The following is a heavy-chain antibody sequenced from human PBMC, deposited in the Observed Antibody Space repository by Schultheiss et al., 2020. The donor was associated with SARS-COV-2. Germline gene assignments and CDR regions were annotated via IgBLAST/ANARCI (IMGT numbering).Heavy chain of an antibody. Sequence: SVKVSCKASGYTFTGYYMHWVRQAPGQGLEWMGGIIPIFGTANYAQKFQGRVTITADKSTSTAYMELSSLRSEDTAVYYCARILDDYYYYGMDVWGQGTTVTVSS. V-gene: IGHV1-69*06. D-gene: IGHD3-3*01. CDR2: IIPIFGTA. J-gene: IGHJ6*02. CDR3: ARILDDYYYYGMDV. CDR1: GYTFTGYY.